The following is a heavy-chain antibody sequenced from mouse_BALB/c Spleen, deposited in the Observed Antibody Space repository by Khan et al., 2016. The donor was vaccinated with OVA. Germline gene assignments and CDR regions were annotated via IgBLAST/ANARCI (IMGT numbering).Heavy chain of an antibody. Sequence: VQLMQSGPGLVKPSQSLSLTCTATGYSITSEYVWYLLRKPPGNKLEWTGNINYGGNTRYHPSLKSRISISRDTSKNQFLQQLNSVTTEETATYDCARKDYYDCDTIPYWGQGTLVTVSA. CDR1: GYSITSEYV. J-gene: IGHJ3*01. D-gene: IGHD2-4*01. CDR3: ARKDYYDCDTIPY. CDR2: INYGGNT. V-gene: IGHV3-2*02.